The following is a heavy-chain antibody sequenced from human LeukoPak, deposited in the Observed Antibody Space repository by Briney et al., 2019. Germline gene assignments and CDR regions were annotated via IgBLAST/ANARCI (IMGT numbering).Heavy chain of an antibody. CDR3: AREVTVVTPYYFDY. J-gene: IGHJ4*02. V-gene: IGHV1-69*01. CDR1: XGTFSSYA. CDR2: IIPIFGTA. D-gene: IGHD4-23*01. Sequence: SVKVSXKASXGTFSSYAISWVRQAPGQGLEWMGGIIPIFGTANYAQKFQGRVTITADESTSTAYMELSSLRSEDTAVYYCAREVTVVTPYYFDYWGQGTLVTVSS.